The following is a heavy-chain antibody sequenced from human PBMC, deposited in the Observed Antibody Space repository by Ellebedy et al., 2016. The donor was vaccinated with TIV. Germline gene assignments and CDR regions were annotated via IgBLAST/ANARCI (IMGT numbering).Heavy chain of an antibody. J-gene: IGHJ3*02. Sequence: ASVKVSCKASGYTFTKYYFHWIRQAPGQGLEWMGWISPDSGATSYAQKFQDRVTMTRDTSISTAHMELSSLRPEDTAVYYCARNSDVVLVPSAYASSFDIWGQGTMVTVSS. CDR1: GYTFTKYY. V-gene: IGHV1-2*02. CDR2: ISPDSGAT. D-gene: IGHD2-2*01. CDR3: ARNSDVVLVPSAYASSFDI.